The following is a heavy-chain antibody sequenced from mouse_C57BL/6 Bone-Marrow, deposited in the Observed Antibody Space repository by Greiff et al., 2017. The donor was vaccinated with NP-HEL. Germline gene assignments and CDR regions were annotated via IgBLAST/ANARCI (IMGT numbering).Heavy chain of an antibody. CDR3: ARKKGWLGFAD. CDR1: GYTFTSYW. D-gene: IGHD2-3*01. J-gene: IGHJ3*01. CDR2: IHPNSGST. Sequence: QVQLQQPGAELVKPGASVKLSCKASGYTFTSYWMHWVKQRPGQGLEWIGMIHPNSGSTNYNEKFKSKATLTVDKSSSTAYMQLSSLTSEDSAVYYCARKKGWLGFADWGQGTLVTVSA. V-gene: IGHV1-64*01.